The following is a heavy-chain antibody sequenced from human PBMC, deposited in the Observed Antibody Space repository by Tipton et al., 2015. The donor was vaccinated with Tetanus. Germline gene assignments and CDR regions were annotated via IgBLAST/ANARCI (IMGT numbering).Heavy chain of an antibody. D-gene: IGHD2-2*02. V-gene: IGHV4-59*02. CDR2: VYYTGDT. Sequence: TLSLTCTVSGDSVSGYYWSWIRQPPGKGLEWVGYVYYTGDTNYNPSLKSRVTISMDRSENQISLKMTSVTAAGTAVYYCAGVTAQRTELYSEHWGQGTQVTVSS. CDR3: AGVTAQRTELYSEH. CDR1: GDSVSGYY. J-gene: IGHJ1*01.